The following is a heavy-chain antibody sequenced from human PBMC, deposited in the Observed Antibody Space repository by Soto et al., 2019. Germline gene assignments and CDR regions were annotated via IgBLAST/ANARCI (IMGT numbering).Heavy chain of an antibody. CDR2: IYYSGST. Sequence: SETLSLTCTVSGCPISSYYWSWIRQPAGKGLEWIGYIYYSGSTNYNPSLKSRVTISVDTSKNQFSLKLSSVTAADTAVYYCAREPYGGVSAFDIWGQGTMVT. D-gene: IGHD4-17*01. CDR1: GCPISSYY. J-gene: IGHJ3*02. CDR3: AREPYGGVSAFDI. V-gene: IGHV4-59*01.